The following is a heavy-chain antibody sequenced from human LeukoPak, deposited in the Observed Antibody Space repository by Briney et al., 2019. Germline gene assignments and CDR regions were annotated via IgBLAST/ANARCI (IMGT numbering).Heavy chain of an antibody. CDR3: ARDILLGIDY. Sequence: GGSLRLSCAASGFNFSNYAMSWVRQAPGKGLEWVSAISGSGGSTYYADSVKGRFTISRDNAKNSLYLQMNSLRAEDTAVYYCARDILLGIDYWGQGTLVTVSS. CDR1: GFNFSNYA. V-gene: IGHV3-23*01. CDR2: ISGSGGST. D-gene: IGHD2-15*01. J-gene: IGHJ4*02.